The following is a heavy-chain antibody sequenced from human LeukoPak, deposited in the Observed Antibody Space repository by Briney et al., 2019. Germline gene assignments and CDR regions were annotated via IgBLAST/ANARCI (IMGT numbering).Heavy chain of an antibody. CDR2: IVVGSGNT. CDR3: AAGIAAAGIPY. CDR1: GFTFTSSA. Sequence: SVKVSCKASGFTFTSSAMHWVRQARGQRLEWIGWIVVGSGNTNYAQKFQERVTITRDMSTSTAHMELSSLRSEDTAVYYCAAGIAAAGIPYWGQGTLVTVSS. D-gene: IGHD6-13*01. J-gene: IGHJ4*02. V-gene: IGHV1-58*02.